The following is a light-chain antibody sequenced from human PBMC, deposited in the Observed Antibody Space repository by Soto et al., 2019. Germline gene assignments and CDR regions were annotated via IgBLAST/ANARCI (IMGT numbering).Light chain of an antibody. Sequence: QLVLTQPPSVSEAPRQRVTISCSGSSSNIGNNAVNWYQQLPGKAPKLLIYYDDLLPPGVSDRFSGSKSGTSASLAISGLQSEDEAGYYCAAWDDSLNGVVFGGGPQLTVL. CDR3: AAWDDSLNGVV. CDR2: YDD. CDR1: SSNIGNNA. J-gene: IGLJ2*01. V-gene: IGLV1-36*01.